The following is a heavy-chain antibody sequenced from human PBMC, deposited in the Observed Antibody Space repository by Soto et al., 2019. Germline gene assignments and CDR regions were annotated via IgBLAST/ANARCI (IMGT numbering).Heavy chain of an antibody. V-gene: IGHV2-70*13. D-gene: IGHD1-20*01. CDR1: GFSLTSPGMC. J-gene: IGHJ6*02. CDR2: IERDDDDK. Sequence: SGPTLLNPTETLTLTCTFSGFSLTSPGMCVSWIRQPPGKALEWLALIERDDDDKYYSTSLKTRLTISKDTRKNQVVLTMANMDPADTGTYYCARSIRGPRRFNGMDVWRQGTTVTVSS. CDR3: ARSIRGPRRFNGMDV.